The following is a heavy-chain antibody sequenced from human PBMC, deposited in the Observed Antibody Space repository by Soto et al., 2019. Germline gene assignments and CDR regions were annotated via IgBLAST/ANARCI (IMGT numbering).Heavy chain of an antibody. CDR1: GFTFDDYA. V-gene: IGHV3-9*01. CDR3: ARGGPDGFCSGGRCYFDS. CDR2: ISWNSNIV. Sequence: DVHLVESGGGLVQPGRSLRLSCAASGFTFDDYAMYWVRRVPGKGLEWVSSISWNSNIVGYVDSVKGRFTTSRDKAKNSLYLQMISLRPEDTALYYCARGGPDGFCSGGRCYFDSWGQGTLVTVSS. J-gene: IGHJ4*02. D-gene: IGHD2-15*01.